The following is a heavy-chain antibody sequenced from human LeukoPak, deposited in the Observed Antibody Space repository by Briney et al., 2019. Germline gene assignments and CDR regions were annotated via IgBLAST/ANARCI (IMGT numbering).Heavy chain of an antibody. CDR2: ISAYNGNT. V-gene: IGHV1-18*04. D-gene: IGHD3-10*01. CDR1: GYTCTSYG. Sequence: ASVKVSCKASGYTCTSYGISWVRQAPGQGLEWMGWISAYNGNTNYAQKLQGRVTMTTDTSTSTAYMELRSLRSDDTAVYYCARGISRFRYGSGSPFDYWGQGTLVTVSS. J-gene: IGHJ4*02. CDR3: ARGISRFRYGSGSPFDY.